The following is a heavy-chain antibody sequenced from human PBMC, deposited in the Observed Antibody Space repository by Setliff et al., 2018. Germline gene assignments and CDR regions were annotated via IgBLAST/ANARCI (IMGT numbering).Heavy chain of an antibody. CDR1: GDFISSGGYT. CDR3: ARASHSYGSPNWFDP. J-gene: IGHJ5*02. Sequence: SETLSLTCNVSGDFISSGGYTWNWIRQHPEMGLEWIGYIFYNGNTFYNPSLQSRVTISVDTSKNQFSLKLTSLNAADSAVYYCARASHSYGSPNWFDPW. CDR2: IFYNGNT. V-gene: IGHV4-31*03. D-gene: IGHD3-22*01.